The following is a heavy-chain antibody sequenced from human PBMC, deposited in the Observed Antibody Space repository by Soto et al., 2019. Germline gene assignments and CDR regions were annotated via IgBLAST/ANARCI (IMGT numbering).Heavy chain of an antibody. V-gene: IGHV3-23*01. J-gene: IGHJ4*02. Sequence: GGSLRLSCAASGFTFSNYAMSWVRQAPGKGLEWVSTISGNGGSTYYADSVKGRFTISRDNSKNMLFLQINSLRDDDSAVYYCAKRPASIITFDYWGQGTPVTVPQ. CDR1: GFTFSNYA. CDR2: ISGNGGST. CDR3: AKRPASIITFDY. D-gene: IGHD2-2*01.